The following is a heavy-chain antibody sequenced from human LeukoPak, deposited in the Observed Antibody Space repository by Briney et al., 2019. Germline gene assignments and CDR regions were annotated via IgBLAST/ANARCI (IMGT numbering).Heavy chain of an antibody. CDR2: IYYTGST. J-gene: IGHJ3*02. V-gene: IGHV4-59*12. Sequence: SETLSLTCTVSGGSIVSYYWSWIRQPPGKGLEWIGYIYYTGSTNYNPSLKSRVTISVDTSKNQFSLKLSSVTAADTAVYYCARGGRDGYNFAFDIWGQGTMVTVSS. CDR1: GGSIVSYY. D-gene: IGHD5-24*01. CDR3: ARGGRDGYNFAFDI.